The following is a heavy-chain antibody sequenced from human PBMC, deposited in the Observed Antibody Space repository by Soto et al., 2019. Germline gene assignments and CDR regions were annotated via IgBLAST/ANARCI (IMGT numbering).Heavy chain of an antibody. CDR3: ARESGENWTYEAH. Sequence: QVQQLASGPGLVKPWDTLSLTCTVSGAYISDFSWSWIRQPAGKGLEWIGRITVNGNTQYNPSFRSRVSMSVDTYRNQVSLNLQSATAADTALYYCARESGENWTYEAHWGQGTLVTVSS. D-gene: IGHD1-7*01. CDR2: ITVNGNT. V-gene: IGHV4-4*07. CDR1: GAYISDFS. J-gene: IGHJ1*01.